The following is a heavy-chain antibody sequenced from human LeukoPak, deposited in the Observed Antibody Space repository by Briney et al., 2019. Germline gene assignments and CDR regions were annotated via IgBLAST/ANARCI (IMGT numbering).Heavy chain of an antibody. D-gene: IGHD3-22*01. Sequence: GGSLRLSCAASGFIFSSYAMSWVRQAPGKGLEWVSAISAGGGSTYYADSVKGPFTISRDNSKNTLYLQMNSLRAEDTAVYYCAKTSLGGLYDSLPDSWGQGTLVTVSS. CDR3: AKTSLGGLYDSLPDS. V-gene: IGHV3-23*01. J-gene: IGHJ4*02. CDR2: ISAGGGST. CDR1: GFIFSSYA.